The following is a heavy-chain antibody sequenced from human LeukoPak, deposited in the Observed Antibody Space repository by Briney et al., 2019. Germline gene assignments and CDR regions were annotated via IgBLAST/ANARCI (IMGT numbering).Heavy chain of an antibody. CDR3: ARYSSSWTDAFDI. V-gene: IGHV4-4*07. J-gene: IGHJ3*02. CDR1: GGSISSYY. Sequence: SSETLSLTCTVSGGSISSYYWRWLRQAAGKGLEWIGRIYSSGSTNYNPSLKSRVTMSVDTSKNQFSLKVSSVTAADTAVYYCARYSSSWTDAFDIWGQGTMVSVSS. CDR2: IYSSGST. D-gene: IGHD6-13*01.